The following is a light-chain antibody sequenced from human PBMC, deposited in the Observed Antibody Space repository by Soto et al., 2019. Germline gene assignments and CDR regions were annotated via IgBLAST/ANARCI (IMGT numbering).Light chain of an antibody. V-gene: IGKV1-39*01. J-gene: IGKJ1*01. CDR1: QSISSY. Sequence: DIQMTQSPSSLSASVGDRVTITCRASQSISSYLNWYQQKPGKAPKLLIYAASSLQSGVPSRFSGSGSGTYFTLTISSLQPEDFATYYCQQSYSTPPTCGQGTKVDIK. CDR3: QQSYSTPPT. CDR2: AAS.